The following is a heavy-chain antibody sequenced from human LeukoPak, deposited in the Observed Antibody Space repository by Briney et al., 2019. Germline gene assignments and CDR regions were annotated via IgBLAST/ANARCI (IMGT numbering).Heavy chain of an antibody. Sequence: ASVKVSCKASGYTFTCYHLFWVRQAPGQGLEWMGWISAYNGNTNYAQKLQGRVTMTTDTSTSTAYMELRSLRSDDTAVYYCARDGVTPGIRFDYWGQGTLVTVSS. CDR2: ISAYNGNT. CDR3: ARDGVTPGIRFDY. D-gene: IGHD4-23*01. CDR1: GYTFTCYH. J-gene: IGHJ4*02. V-gene: IGHV1-18*04.